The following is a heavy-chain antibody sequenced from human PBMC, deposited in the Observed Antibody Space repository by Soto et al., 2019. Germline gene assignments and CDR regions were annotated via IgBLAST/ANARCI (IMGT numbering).Heavy chain of an antibody. J-gene: IGHJ3*02. CDR3: ARSIWNADAFDI. Sequence: PGGSLILSCAASGFTFSDYYMSWIRQAPGKGLEWVSYISSSSSFTNYADSVKGRFTISRDNAKNSLYLQMNSLRAEDTAVYYCARSIWNADAFDIWGQGTMVTVSS. CDR1: GFTFSDYY. D-gene: IGHD1-1*01. CDR2: ISSSSSFT. V-gene: IGHV3-11*06.